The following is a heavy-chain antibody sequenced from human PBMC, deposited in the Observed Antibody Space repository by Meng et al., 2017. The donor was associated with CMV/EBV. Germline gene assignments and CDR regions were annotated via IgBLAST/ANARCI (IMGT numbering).Heavy chain of an antibody. D-gene: IGHD2-15*01. CDR3: ARSMVVAGDWFDP. J-gene: IGHJ5*02. V-gene: IGHV4-4*07. Sequence: GQVQGAGPGLVKPSPTLSPTCTFSGGSISSYRWSWIRQPAGKGLEWIGRIYTSGSTNYNPSLTSRVTMSVDTSKNQFSLKLSSVTAADTAVYYCARSMVVAGDWFDPWGQGTLVTVAS. CDR2: IYTSGST. CDR1: GGSISSYR.